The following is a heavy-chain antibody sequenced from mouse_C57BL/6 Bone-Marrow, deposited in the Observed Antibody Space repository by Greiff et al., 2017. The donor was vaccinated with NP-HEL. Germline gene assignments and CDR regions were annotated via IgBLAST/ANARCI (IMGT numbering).Heavy chain of an antibody. Sequence: EVKLMESGGGLVKPGGSLKLSCAASGFTFSSYAMSWVRQTPEKRLEWVATISDGGSYTYYPDNVKGRFTISRDNAKNNLYLQMSHLKSEDTAMYYCARDERFRYFDVWGTGTTVTVSS. CDR1: GFTFSSYA. D-gene: IGHD1-1*01. CDR2: ISDGGSYT. CDR3: ARDERFRYFDV. J-gene: IGHJ1*03. V-gene: IGHV5-4*01.